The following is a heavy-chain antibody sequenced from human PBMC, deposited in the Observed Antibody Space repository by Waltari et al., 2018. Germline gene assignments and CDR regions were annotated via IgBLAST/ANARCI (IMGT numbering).Heavy chain of an antibody. V-gene: IGHV1-69*01. CDR2: IIPIFGTA. CDR3: AGASISNENWGFFDY. Sequence: QVQLVQSGAEVKKPGSSVKVSCKASGGTFSSYAISWVRQARGQGIEWMGGIIPIFGTANYAQKFQGRVTITADESTSTAYMELSSLRSEDTAVYYCAGASISNENWGFFDYWGQGTLVTVSS. D-gene: IGHD7-27*01. CDR1: GGTFSSYA. J-gene: IGHJ4*02.